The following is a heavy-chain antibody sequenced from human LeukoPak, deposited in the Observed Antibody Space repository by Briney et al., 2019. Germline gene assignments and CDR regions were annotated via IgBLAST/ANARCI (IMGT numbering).Heavy chain of an antibody. CDR3: ARSSTTYYYDTSSHY. D-gene: IGHD3-22*01. CDR1: GFIFSSYG. CDR2: ISSSGTNI. Sequence: GGSLRLSCVASGFIFSSYGMHWVRQAPGKGLEWVSYISSSGTNIYYADSVKGRFTISRDNAKNSLYLQMNSLRAEDTAVYYCARSSTTYYYDTSSHYWGQGALVTVSS. J-gene: IGHJ4*02. V-gene: IGHV3-48*04.